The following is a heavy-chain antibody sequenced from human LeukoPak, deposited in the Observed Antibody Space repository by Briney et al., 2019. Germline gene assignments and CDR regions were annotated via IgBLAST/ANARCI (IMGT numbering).Heavy chain of an antibody. V-gene: IGHV4-61*02. CDR1: GGSNSSGSYY. J-gene: IGHJ6*03. CDR2: IYTSGST. D-gene: IGHD7-27*01. CDR3: ARLRVATGHYYYYMDV. Sequence: SQTLSLXCTVSGGSNSSGSYYWSWSRQPAGKGLEWIGRIYTSGSTNYNPSLKSRVTISVDTSKNQFSLKLSSVTAADTAVYYCARLRVATGHYYYYMDVWGKGTTVTVSS.